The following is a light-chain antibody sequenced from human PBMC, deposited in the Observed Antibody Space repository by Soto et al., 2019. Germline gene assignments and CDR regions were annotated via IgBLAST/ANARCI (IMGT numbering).Light chain of an antibody. Sequence: QSVLTQPPSASGTPGQRVTISCSGSSSNIGSSIIHWYQQLPGTAPKLLIDSNNQRPSGVPDRFSGSMSGTSASLAISGLQSGDEAYYYCAAWDDSLNGPEFGRGTKVTVL. V-gene: IGLV1-44*01. CDR3: AAWDDSLNGPE. CDR1: SSNIGSSI. CDR2: SNN. J-gene: IGLJ3*02.